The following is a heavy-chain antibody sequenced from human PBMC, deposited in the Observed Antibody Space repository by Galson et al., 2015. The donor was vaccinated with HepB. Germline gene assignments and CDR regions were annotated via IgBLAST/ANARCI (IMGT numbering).Heavy chain of an antibody. CDR3: AREWEVLDYFAP. V-gene: IGHV1-69*04. CDR2: IILFLGAP. J-gene: IGHJ5*02. D-gene: IGHD1-26*01. Sequence: SVKVSCKASGGTLSSDGVTWVRQAPGQGLEWMGRIILFLGAPNYAQKFQGRITITADKPANTVYMELSSLTSDDTAVYYCAREWEVLDYFAPWGQGTLVIVSS. CDR1: GGTLSSDG.